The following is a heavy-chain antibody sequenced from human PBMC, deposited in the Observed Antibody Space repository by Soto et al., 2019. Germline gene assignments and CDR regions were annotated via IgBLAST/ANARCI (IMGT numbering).Heavy chain of an antibody. D-gene: IGHD3-10*01. V-gene: IGHV3-49*03. Sequence: AGGSLRLSCTASGFTFFDYAIICFRHSPGKGLEWVGFIRSKAYGGTTEYAASVKGRFTISRDDSKSIAYLQMNSLKTEDTAVYYCTRAPRYSYFDYWGQGTLVTVSS. CDR3: TRAPRYSYFDY. J-gene: IGHJ4*02. CDR2: IRSKAYGGTT. CDR1: GFTFFDYA.